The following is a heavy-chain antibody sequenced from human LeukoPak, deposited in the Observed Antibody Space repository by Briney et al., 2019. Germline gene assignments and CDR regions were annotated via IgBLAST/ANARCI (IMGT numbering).Heavy chain of an antibody. CDR2: ISAYNGNT. D-gene: IGHD3-9*01. CDR1: GYTFTSYG. J-gene: IGHJ4*02. V-gene: IGHV1-18*01. Sequence: ASVKVSCKASGYTFTSYGISWVRQAPGQGLEWMGWISAYNGNTNYAQKLQGRVTMTADTSTSTAYMELRSLRSDDTAVYYCARDRERVYYDILTGYSRWDYWGQGTLVTVSS. CDR3: ARDRERVYYDILTGYSRWDY.